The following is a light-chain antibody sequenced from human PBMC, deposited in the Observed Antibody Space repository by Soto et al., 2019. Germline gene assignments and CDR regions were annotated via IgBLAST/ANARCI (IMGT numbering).Light chain of an antibody. CDR1: QSVSSN. Sequence: EIVMTQSPATLSVSPGERATLSCRASQSVSSNLAWYQQKPGQAPRLLIYGASTRATGIPARFSGSGSGTEFTLTISSLQPEDFATYYCQQNYDTPPTFGQGTRLEIK. J-gene: IGKJ5*01. V-gene: IGKV3-15*01. CDR2: GAS. CDR3: QQNYDTPPT.